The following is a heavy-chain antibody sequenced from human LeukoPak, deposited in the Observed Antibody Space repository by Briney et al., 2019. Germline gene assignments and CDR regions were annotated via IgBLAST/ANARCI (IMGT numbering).Heavy chain of an antibody. CDR2: MYYTGSP. V-gene: IGHV4-59*08. CDR3: ARQGDHNWFDP. Sequence: SETLSLTCTVSGGSVSNYYWSWIRQPPEKGLGWVAFMYYTGSPKYNPSLQSRVTISVDTSKNQLSLRLSSVTAADTAVYYCARQGDHNWFDPWGQGTLVTVSS. J-gene: IGHJ5*02. CDR1: GGSVSNYY. D-gene: IGHD3-16*01.